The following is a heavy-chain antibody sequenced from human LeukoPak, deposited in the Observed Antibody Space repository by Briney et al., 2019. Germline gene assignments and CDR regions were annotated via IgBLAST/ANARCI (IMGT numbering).Heavy chain of an antibody. CDR3: ARTSNLYYYDSSGDGPYFDL. D-gene: IGHD3-22*01. CDR1: GGSISTSGHY. V-gene: IGHV4-39*01. Sequence: SETLSLTCTVSGGSISTSGHYWGWIRQPPGKGLEWIGSMFYSGNTYYNPSLKSRVTISVDTSKNQFSLKLSSVTAADTAVYYCARTSNLYYYDSSGDGPYFDLWGRGTLVTVSS. CDR2: MFYSGNT. J-gene: IGHJ2*01.